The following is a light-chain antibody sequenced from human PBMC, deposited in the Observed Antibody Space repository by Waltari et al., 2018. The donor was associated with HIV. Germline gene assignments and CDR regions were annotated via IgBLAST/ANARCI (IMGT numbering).Light chain of an antibody. J-gene: IGKJ1*01. Sequence: EIVLTPSPGTLSLSPGERATLSCRASQSGSSSYLAWYQQKPGQAPRLLIYGASSRATGIPDRFSGSGYGTDFTLTISRLEPEDFAVYYCQQYGSSPRTFGQGTKVEIK. V-gene: IGKV3-20*01. CDR3: QQYGSSPRT. CDR2: GAS. CDR1: QSGSSSY.